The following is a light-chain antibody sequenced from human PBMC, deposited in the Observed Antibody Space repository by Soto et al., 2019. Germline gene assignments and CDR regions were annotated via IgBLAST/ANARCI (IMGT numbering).Light chain of an antibody. CDR3: AAWDDSLNGHVV. J-gene: IGLJ2*01. Sequence: QSVLTQPPSASGTPGQRVTISCSGSSSNIGSNNVNWYQQLPGTAPKLLIYSNNQRPSGGPDRFSCSKSGTSAALVISGLQYEDEDDYYCAAWDDSLNGHVVFGGGTKLTVL. CDR1: SSNIGSNN. V-gene: IGLV1-44*01. CDR2: SNN.